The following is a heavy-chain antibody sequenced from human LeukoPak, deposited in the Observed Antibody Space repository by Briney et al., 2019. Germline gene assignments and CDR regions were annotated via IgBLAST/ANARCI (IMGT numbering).Heavy chain of an antibody. CDR3: ARESLRYSSSWIPYNWFDP. V-gene: IGHV4-4*07. J-gene: IGHJ5*02. Sequence: GSTNYNPSLKSRVTMSVDTSKNQFSLKLSSVTAADTAVYYCARESLRYSSSWIPYNWFDPWGQGTLVTVSS. CDR2: GST. D-gene: IGHD6-6*01.